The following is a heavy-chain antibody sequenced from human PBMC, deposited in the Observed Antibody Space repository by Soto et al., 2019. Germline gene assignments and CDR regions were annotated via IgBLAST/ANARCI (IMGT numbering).Heavy chain of an antibody. CDR3: ARDLIAIFGVVITPDYYYYGMDV. J-gene: IGHJ6*02. Sequence: GGSLRLSCAASGFTFSSYGMHWVRQAPGKGLEWVAVIWYDGSNKYYADSVKGRFTISRDNSKNTLYLQMNSLRAEDTAVYYCARDLIAIFGVVITPDYYYYGMDVWGQGTTVTVSS. D-gene: IGHD3-3*01. CDR1: GFTFSSYG. V-gene: IGHV3-33*01. CDR2: IWYDGSNK.